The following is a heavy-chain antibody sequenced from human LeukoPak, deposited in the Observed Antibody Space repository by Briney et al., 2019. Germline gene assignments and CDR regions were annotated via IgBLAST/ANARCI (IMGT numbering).Heavy chain of an antibody. J-gene: IGHJ4*02. Sequence: SETLSLTCIVSGGSISSSSYYWGWIRQPPGKGLEWIGSIYYSGSTYYNPSLKSRVTISVDTSKNQFSLKLSSVTAADTALYYCARSSTIFGVVTNTFDYWGQGTLVTVSS. CDR1: GGSISSSSYY. CDR2: IYYSGST. D-gene: IGHD3-3*01. CDR3: ARSSTIFGVVTNTFDY. V-gene: IGHV4-39*07.